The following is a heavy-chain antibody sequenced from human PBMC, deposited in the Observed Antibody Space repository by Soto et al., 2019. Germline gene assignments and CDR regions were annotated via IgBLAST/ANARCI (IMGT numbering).Heavy chain of an antibody. J-gene: IGHJ5*02. CDR2: IYHSGST. D-gene: IGHD3-10*01. Sequence: QLQLQESGSGLVKPSQTLSLTCAVSGGSISSGGYSWSWIRQPPGKGLEWIGYIYHSGSTYYNPSRKSRVTVAVDRSKNQFSLELSSVTAADTAVYYRARGVVGEVGELFGWFDPWGQGTLVTVSS. CDR3: ARGVVGEVGELFGWFDP. CDR1: GGSISSGGYS. V-gene: IGHV4-30-2*01.